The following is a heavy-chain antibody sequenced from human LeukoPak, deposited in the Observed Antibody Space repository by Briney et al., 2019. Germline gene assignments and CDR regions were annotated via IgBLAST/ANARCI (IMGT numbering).Heavy chain of an antibody. Sequence: PGGSLRLSCAASGFTFSNAWMSWVRQAPGKGLEWVGRIKSKTDGGTTDYAAPVKGRFTTSRDDSNNTLYLQMNSLKTADTAVYYCTTAYYYGSGSPRVYWGQGTLVTVSS. CDR1: GFTFSNAW. CDR2: IKSKTDGGTT. D-gene: IGHD3-10*01. CDR3: TTAYYYGSGSPRVY. V-gene: IGHV3-15*01. J-gene: IGHJ4*02.